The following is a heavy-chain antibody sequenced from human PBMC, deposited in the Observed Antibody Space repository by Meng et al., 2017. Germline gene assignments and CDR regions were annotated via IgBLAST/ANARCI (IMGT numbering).Heavy chain of an antibody. CDR2: ISSSGSTI. D-gene: IGHD4-11*01. Sequence: GGSLRLSCAASGFTFSSYEMNWVRQAPGKGLEWVSYISSSGSTIYYADSVKGRFTISRDNAKNSLYLQMNSLRAEDTAVYYCAITPPLQQRGSGLGPSAFDIWGQGTMVTVSS. V-gene: IGHV3-48*03. CDR1: GFTFSSYE. J-gene: IGHJ3*02. CDR3: AITPPLQQRGSGLGPSAFDI.